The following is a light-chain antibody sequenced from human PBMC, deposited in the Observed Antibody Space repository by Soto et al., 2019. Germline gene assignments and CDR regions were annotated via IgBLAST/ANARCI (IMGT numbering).Light chain of an antibody. J-gene: IGKJ5*01. CDR2: GAS. CDR3: QQYGSSPRT. Sequence: ELVLTQSPGTLSLSQGERATLSCRASQSVSNNYLAWYQQKLGRAPRLLISGASTRATGIPDRFSGSGSETDFTLTIARLEPEDFAVYYCQQYGSSPRTFGQGTRLEI. CDR1: QSVSNNY. V-gene: IGKV3-20*01.